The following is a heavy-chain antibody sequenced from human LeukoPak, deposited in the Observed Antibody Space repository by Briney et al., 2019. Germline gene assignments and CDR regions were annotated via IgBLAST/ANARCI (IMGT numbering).Heavy chain of an antibody. V-gene: IGHV4-59*08. CDR3: ARSVYCSGGSCLYGMDV. CDR2: IYYSGSA. Sequence: PSETLSLTCTVSGGSFSSYYWSWFRQPPGKALEGIGYIYYSGSANYTPTLKSRVTISVATSKNHFSLKLSSVTAADTAVYYCARSVYCSGGSCLYGMDVWGQGTTVTVSS. D-gene: IGHD2-15*01. CDR1: GGSFSSYY. J-gene: IGHJ6*02.